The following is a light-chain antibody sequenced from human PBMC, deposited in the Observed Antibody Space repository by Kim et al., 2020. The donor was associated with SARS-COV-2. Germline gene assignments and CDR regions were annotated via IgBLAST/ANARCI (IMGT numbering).Light chain of an antibody. Sequence: GQSITIACTGTGSDVDGYNYVSWYQQHPGKAPKLMIYDVSNRPSGVSNRFSGSKSGNTASLTISGLQAEDEGDYYCSSYTSSSTLVFGGGTQLTVL. CDR3: SSYTSSSTLV. CDR1: GSDVDGYNY. V-gene: IGLV2-14*03. CDR2: DVS. J-gene: IGLJ2*01.